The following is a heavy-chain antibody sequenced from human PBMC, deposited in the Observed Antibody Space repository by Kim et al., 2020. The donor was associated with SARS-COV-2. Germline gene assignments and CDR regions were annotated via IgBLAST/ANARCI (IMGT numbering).Heavy chain of an antibody. D-gene: IGHD5-18*01. CDR3: ARGRGYSYGPYYFDY. CDR1: GGSISSSSYY. V-gene: IGHV4-39*01. J-gene: IGHJ4*02. CDR2: IYYSGST. Sequence: SETLSLTCTVSGGSISSSSYYWGWIRQPPGKGLEWIGSIYYSGSTYYNPSLKSRVTISVDTSKNQFSLKLSSVTAADTAVYYCARGRGYSYGPYYFDYWGQGTLVTVSS.